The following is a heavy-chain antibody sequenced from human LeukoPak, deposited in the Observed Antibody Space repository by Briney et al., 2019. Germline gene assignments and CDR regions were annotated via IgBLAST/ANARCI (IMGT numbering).Heavy chain of an antibody. D-gene: IGHD2-15*01. J-gene: IGHJ3*02. CDR3: ARTAFQDIVVVVADDAFDI. Sequence: GESLKISCKGSGYSSTSYWIGWVRQMPGKGLEWMGIIYPGDSDTRYSPSFQGQVTISADKSISTAYLQWSSLKASDTAMYYCARTAFQDIVVVVADDAFDIWGQGTMVTVSS. CDR2: IYPGDSDT. V-gene: IGHV5-51*01. CDR1: GYSSTSYW.